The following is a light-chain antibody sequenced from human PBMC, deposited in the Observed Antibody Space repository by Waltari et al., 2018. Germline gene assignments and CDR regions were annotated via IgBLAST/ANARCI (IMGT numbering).Light chain of an antibody. V-gene: IGKV1-39*01. Sequence: DIQMTQSPSSLSATVGDRVTITCRASQSISDHLHWYQHKPGRAPRLLIYSSFSLQGGVPSRFSGGGVGTEFMLIINGLQPEDSAIYYCQQGASSPPTFGQGTVVEI. CDR3: QQGASSPPT. CDR1: QSISDH. J-gene: IGKJ1*01. CDR2: SSF.